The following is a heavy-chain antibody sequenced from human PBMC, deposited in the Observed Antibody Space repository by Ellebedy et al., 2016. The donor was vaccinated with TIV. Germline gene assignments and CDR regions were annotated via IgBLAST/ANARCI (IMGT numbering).Heavy chain of an antibody. CDR2: IKQDGSEE. D-gene: IGHD3-9*01. Sequence: GESLKISCAASGFTFSSYWMNWVRQAPGKGLEWVANIKQDGSEEYYVDSVKGRFTVSRDNSKNSLYLQMNSLRAEDTAVYYCARFDPLPLDAFDIWGQGTMVTVS. J-gene: IGHJ3*02. V-gene: IGHV3-7*03. CDR1: GFTFSSYW. CDR3: ARFDPLPLDAFDI.